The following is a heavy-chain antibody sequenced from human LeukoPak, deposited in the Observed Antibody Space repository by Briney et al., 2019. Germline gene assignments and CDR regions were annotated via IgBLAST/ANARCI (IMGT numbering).Heavy chain of an antibody. CDR3: ATNRVGTYDRPFDI. D-gene: IGHD1-26*01. CDR2: THHSGNT. Sequence: SQTLSLTCAVYGGSFSGYYWSWIRQPPGKGLEWIGYTHHSGNTLYNPSLKSRVTISIDTSKNQFSLELSSVTATDTAVYFCATNRVGTYDRPFDIWGQGTMVTVSS. J-gene: IGHJ3*02. V-gene: IGHV4-34*09. CDR1: GGSFSGYY.